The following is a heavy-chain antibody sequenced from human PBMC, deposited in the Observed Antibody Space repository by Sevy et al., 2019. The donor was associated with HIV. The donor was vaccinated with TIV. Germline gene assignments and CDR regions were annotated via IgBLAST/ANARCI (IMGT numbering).Heavy chain of an antibody. CDR2: IIHIFGTA. Sequence: ASVKVSCKASGGTFSSYAISWVRQAPGQGLEWMGGIIHIFGTANYAQKFQGRVTITADESTSTAYMELSSLRSEDTAVYYCARDDRDIVVVPAATDGMDVWRQGTTVTVSS. D-gene: IGHD2-2*01. CDR1: GGTFSSYA. V-gene: IGHV1-69*13. J-gene: IGHJ6*02. CDR3: ARDDRDIVVVPAATDGMDV.